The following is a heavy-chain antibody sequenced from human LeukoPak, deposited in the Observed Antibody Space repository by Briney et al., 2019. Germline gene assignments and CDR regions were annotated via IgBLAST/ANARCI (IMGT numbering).Heavy chain of an antibody. D-gene: IGHD3-22*01. CDR3: ARGSDGRGYPVFQY. CDR1: GFSFSDYY. CDR2: ISTISTIT. Sequence: GGSLRLSCAASGFSFSDYYMSWIRQAPGKGLEWISYISTISTITYNADSVKGRFTVSRDNAKNSLYLQMDSLRAEDTAVYYCARGSDGRGYPVFQYWGQGALVTASS. J-gene: IGHJ1*01. V-gene: IGHV3-11*01.